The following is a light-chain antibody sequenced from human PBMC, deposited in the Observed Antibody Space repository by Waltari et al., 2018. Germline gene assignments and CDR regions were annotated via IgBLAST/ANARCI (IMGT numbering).Light chain of an antibody. CDR3: QHYLRLPVT. V-gene: IGKV3-20*01. Sequence: EIVLTQSPGTLSLSQGERATLSCRASQSVGRSLAWYQQRPGQAPRLLIYGAFIRATGIADRFSGSGSGTDFSLTISRLEPEDFAVYYCQHYLRLPVTFGLGTKVEIK. CDR2: GAF. J-gene: IGKJ1*01. CDR1: QSVGRS.